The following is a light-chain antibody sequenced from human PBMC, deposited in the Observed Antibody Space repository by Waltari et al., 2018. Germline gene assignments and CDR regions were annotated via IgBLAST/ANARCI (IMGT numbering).Light chain of an antibody. CDR2: RND. CDR1: SSNIGRHY. CDR3: AAWDDSLFVG. J-gene: IGLJ2*01. Sequence: QSVLTQPPSASGTPGQRVTISCSGVSSNIGRHYVYWYQQLPGTAPKLLIYRNDNRPSGVPERFSGSKSGTSASLAISGLRSEDEADYYCAAWDDSLFVGFGGGTKLTVL. V-gene: IGLV1-47*01.